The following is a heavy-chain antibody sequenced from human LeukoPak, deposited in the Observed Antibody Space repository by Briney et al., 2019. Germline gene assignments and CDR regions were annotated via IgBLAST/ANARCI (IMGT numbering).Heavy chain of an antibody. CDR3: ARARWGSYIWFDP. D-gene: IGHD3-16*01. CDR2: ISDYDGNT. J-gene: IGHJ5*02. CDR1: GDSIRSYG. Sequence: ASVKVSCKASGDSIRSYGITWVRQAPGQGLEWMGWISDYDGNTNYAQNVQGRVTMTTDTSTSTAYMELRSLRSDDTAVYYCARARWGSYIWFDPWGQGTLVTVSS. V-gene: IGHV1-18*01.